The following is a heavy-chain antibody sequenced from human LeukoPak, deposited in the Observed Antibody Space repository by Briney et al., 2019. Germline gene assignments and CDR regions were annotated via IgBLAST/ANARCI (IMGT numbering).Heavy chain of an antibody. CDR3: ARAGATTHPNYFDY. V-gene: IGHV4-31*03. CDR1: GGSISSGGYY. D-gene: IGHD1-26*01. CDR2: VYYGGST. Sequence: PSETLSLTCTVSGGSISSGGYYWSWIRQHPGKGLAWIGYVYYGGSTYYNPSLKSRVTISVDTSKNQFSLKLSSVTAADTAVYYCARAGATTHPNYFDYWGQGTLVTVSS. J-gene: IGHJ4*02.